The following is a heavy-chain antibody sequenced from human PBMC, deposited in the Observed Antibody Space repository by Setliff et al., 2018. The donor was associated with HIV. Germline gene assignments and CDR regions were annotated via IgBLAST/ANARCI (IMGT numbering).Heavy chain of an antibody. V-gene: IGHV1-46*01. Sequence: ASVKVSCKASGYTFTRYFMHCVRQAPGQGLEWLGMINPSGGSTWYAQKFQGRVTMTGDTATNTLYMELSSLRSEDTAVYYCARGWEGGMDYWGQGTLVTVSS. CDR3: ARGWEGGMDY. CDR2: INPSGGST. J-gene: IGHJ4*02. CDR1: GYTFTRYF. D-gene: IGHD1-26*01.